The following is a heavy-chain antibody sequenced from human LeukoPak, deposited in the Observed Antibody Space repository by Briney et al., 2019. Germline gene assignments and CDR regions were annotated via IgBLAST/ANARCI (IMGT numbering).Heavy chain of an antibody. Sequence: GASVKVSCKAPGYTFTTYDINWVRQATGQGLEWMGWMNPNTGDTGYAQKFQGRITLTRNTSISTAYMELSSLRSEDTAVYYCARSRRITVFGVPKGGWFDPWGQGTLVTVSS. CDR3: ARSRRITVFGVPKGGWFDP. D-gene: IGHD3-3*01. CDR2: MNPNTGDT. V-gene: IGHV1-8*03. J-gene: IGHJ5*02. CDR1: GYTFTTYD.